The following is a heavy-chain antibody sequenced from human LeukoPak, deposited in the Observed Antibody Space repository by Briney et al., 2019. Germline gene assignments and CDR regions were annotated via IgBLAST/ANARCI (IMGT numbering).Heavy chain of an antibody. CDR3: AGDHYYSHSSGSLSFLKRGDYFDY. D-gene: IGHD3-22*01. V-gene: IGHV3-30*02. CDR1: GSFFTSYT. J-gene: IGHJ4*02. Sequence: GGSLRLSCAASGSFFTSYTMHWVRQAPAKGLQRVSFIRYYGRKKYYADSVKGRFTISRDNSKNTLYLQMNSLRAEDTAVYYCAGDHYYSHSSGSLSFLKRGDYFDYWGQGTLVTVSS. CDR2: IRYYGRKK.